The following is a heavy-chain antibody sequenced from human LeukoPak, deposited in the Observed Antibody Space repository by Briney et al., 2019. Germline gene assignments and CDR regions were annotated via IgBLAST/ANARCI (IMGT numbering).Heavy chain of an antibody. D-gene: IGHD6-19*01. CDR1: GYSFTSYW. CDR3: ARSISSGWIY. J-gene: IGHJ4*02. Sequence: GESLKISCKGSGYSFTSYWIGWVRQMPGKGLEWMAIINPGDSDTRYSPSFEGQVTISADKSISTVNLQWSSLKASDTAMYYCARSISSGWIYWGQGTLVTVSS. V-gene: IGHV5-51*01. CDR2: INPGDSDT.